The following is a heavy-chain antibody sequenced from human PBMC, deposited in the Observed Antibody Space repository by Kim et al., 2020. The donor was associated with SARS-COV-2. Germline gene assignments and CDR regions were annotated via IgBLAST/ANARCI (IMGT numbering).Heavy chain of an antibody. Sequence: GGSLRLSCAASGFTYNSYAMTWVRQAPGKGPEWVSGINAGGDRTYYADSVKGRFTLSRDNSKDTLHLQMNSLRDEDTAVYYCAKVAKPYYDFWSGYYFDYWGQGTLVTVSS. V-gene: IGHV3-23*01. CDR2: INAGGDRT. J-gene: IGHJ4*02. CDR1: GFTYNSYA. D-gene: IGHD3-3*01. CDR3: AKVAKPYYDFWSGYYFDY.